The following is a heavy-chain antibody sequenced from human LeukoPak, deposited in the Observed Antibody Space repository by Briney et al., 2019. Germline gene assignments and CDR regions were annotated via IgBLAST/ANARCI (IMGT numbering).Heavy chain of an antibody. V-gene: IGHV4-39*01. D-gene: IGHD2-15*01. J-gene: IGHJ4*02. CDR3: ARHNSYLVSAAYDY. CDR2: MYYSGST. CDR1: GGSISSSSYY. Sequence: PSETLSLTCTVSGGSISSSSYYWGWIRQPPGKGPEWIGSMYYSGSTYYNPSLKSRLTISVDTSKNQFSLKLTSVSAADTAVYYCARHNSYLVSAAYDYWGQGALVTVSS.